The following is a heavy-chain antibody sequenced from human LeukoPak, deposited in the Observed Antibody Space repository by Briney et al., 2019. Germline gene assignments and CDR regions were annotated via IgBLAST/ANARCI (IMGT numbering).Heavy chain of an antibody. CDR1: DGSISSYY. J-gene: IGHJ3*02. Sequence: PSETLSLTCTVSDGSISSYYWSWIRQPPGKGLEWIAYISDIGSINYNPSLKSRVTISLDTSKNQFSLKLSSVTAADTAVYYCARDHYSPPYYYDSSGSGDAFDIWGQGTMVTVSS. V-gene: IGHV4-59*01. CDR3: ARDHYSPPYYYDSSGSGDAFDI. D-gene: IGHD3-22*01. CDR2: ISDIGSI.